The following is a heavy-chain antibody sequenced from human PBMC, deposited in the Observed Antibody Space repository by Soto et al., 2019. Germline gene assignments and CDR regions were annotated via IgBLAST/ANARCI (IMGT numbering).Heavy chain of an antibody. CDR2: IYPGDSDT. D-gene: IGHD3-9*01. CDR3: ARRGYDSLTGYLPMDV. V-gene: IGHV5-51*01. Sequence: PGESLKISCKASGYSFTSYWIAWVRQTPGKGLEWMGIIYPGDSDTRYSPSFQGQVTISADKSISTAYLQWSSLKASDTAMYYCARRGYDSLTGYLPMDVSGQGTTVTVSS. CDR1: GYSFTSYW. J-gene: IGHJ6*02.